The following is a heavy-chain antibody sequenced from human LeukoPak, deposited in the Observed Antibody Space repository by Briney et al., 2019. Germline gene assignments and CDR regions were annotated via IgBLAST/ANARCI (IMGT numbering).Heavy chain of an antibody. CDR3: ARSLSGCSGGSCYGSGHYFDY. V-gene: IGHV3-21*01. J-gene: IGHJ4*02. CDR1: GFTFSSYS. CDR2: ISSSSSYI. Sequence: PGGSLRLSCAASGFTFSSYSMNWVRQAPGKGLELVSSISSSSSYIYYADSVKGRFTISRDKAKNSLYLQMNSLRAEDTAVYYCARSLSGCSGGSCYGSGHYFDYWGQGTLVTVSS. D-gene: IGHD2-15*01.